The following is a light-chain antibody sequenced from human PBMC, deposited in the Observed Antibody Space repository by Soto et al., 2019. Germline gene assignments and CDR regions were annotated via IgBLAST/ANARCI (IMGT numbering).Light chain of an antibody. CDR3: QQYGSSPPYT. V-gene: IGKV3-20*01. J-gene: IGKJ2*01. CDR2: GSS. Sequence: EVVLTQSPGTLSLSPGERATLSCRASQSVRNNYLASYQQKPGQSPKLLIFGSSDRGTGIPDRFSDSGSGTDLTLTISRLEPEDFAVYYCQQYGSSPPYTFGQGTKLEIK. CDR1: QSVRNNY.